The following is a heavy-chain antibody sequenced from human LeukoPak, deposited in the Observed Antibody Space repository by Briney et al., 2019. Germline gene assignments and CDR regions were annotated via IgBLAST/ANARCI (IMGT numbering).Heavy chain of an antibody. J-gene: IGHJ6*03. Sequence: SETLSLTCTVSGVSISSASYYWSWIRQPAGKGLEWIGRIHTSGNTNYNPSLKSRVTISIDTSKNQISLILSSVTAADTAVYFCARGRVSSSTWYSTYYYFFYMDFWGKGTTVTVSS. V-gene: IGHV4-61*02. D-gene: IGHD4-11*01. CDR3: ARGRVSSSTWYSTYYYFFYMDF. CDR1: GVSISSASYY. CDR2: IHTSGNT.